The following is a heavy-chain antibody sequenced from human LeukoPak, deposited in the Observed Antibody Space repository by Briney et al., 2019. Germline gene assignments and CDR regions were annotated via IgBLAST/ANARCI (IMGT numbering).Heavy chain of an antibody. Sequence: SVKISCKASGGTFSSYAISWVRHAPGEGLEWMVGIIPIFGTANYAQKFQGRVTITTDESTSTAYMELSSLRSEDTAVYYCARARRIAAAGTYYYYYMDVWGKGTTVTVSS. CDR1: GGTFSSYA. J-gene: IGHJ6*03. CDR3: ARARRIAAAGTYYYYYMDV. V-gene: IGHV1-69*05. D-gene: IGHD6-13*01. CDR2: IIPIFGTA.